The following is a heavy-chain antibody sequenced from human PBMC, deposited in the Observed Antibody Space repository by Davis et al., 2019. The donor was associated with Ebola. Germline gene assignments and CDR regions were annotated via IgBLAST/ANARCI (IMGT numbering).Heavy chain of an antibody. Sequence: MPSETLSLTCAVYDGSLSGYYWSWIRQPPGKGLEWIGEINHSGSTNYNPSLKSRVTISVDKSKNQFSLKLSSVTAADTAVYYCARLGATDYYYGMDVWGQGTTVTVSS. CDR2: INHSGST. D-gene: IGHD1-26*01. J-gene: IGHJ6*02. CDR3: ARLGATDYYYGMDV. CDR1: DGSLSGYY. V-gene: IGHV4-34*01.